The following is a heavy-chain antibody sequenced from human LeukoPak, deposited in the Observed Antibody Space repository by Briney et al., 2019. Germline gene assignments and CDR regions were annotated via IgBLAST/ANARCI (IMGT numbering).Heavy chain of an antibody. J-gene: IGHJ6*03. CDR1: GGSFSGYY. CDR3: ARASYCSGGSCSYYYYYYMDV. Sequence: PSETPSLTCAVYGGSFSGYYWSWIRQPPGKGLEWIGEINHSGSTNYNPSLKSRVTISVDTSKNQFSLKLSSVTAADTAVYYCARASYCSGGSCSYYYYYYMDVWRKGTTVTVSS. V-gene: IGHV4-34*01. CDR2: INHSGST. D-gene: IGHD2-15*01.